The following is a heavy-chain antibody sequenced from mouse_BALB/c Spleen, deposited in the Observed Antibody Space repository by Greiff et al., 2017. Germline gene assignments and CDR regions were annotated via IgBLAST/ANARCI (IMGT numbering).Heavy chain of an antibody. V-gene: IGHV3-2*02. CDR1: GYSITSDYA. CDR2: ISYSGST. J-gene: IGHJ4*01. Sequence: VQLKESGPGLVKPSQSLSLTCTVTGYSITSDYAWNWIRQFPGNKLEWMGYISYSGSTSYNPSLKSRISITRDTSKNQFFLQLNSVITEDTATYYCARDGPYAMDYWGQGTSVTVSS. CDR3: ARDGPYAMDY. D-gene: IGHD2-3*01.